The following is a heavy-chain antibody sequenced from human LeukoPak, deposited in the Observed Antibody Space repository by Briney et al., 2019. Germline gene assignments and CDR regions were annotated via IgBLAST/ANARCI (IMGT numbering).Heavy chain of an antibody. Sequence: GGSLRLSCVASGFTFSNYWMTWVRQAPGKGLEGVANIKLDGSEKYYMDSVKGRFTISRDDAKNSLFLQMDSLRAEDTAVYNCARISSRRYYFDHWGQGTLVTVSS. D-gene: IGHD6-13*01. CDR1: GFTFSNYW. V-gene: IGHV3-7*01. CDR3: ARISSRRYYFDH. J-gene: IGHJ4*02. CDR2: IKLDGSEK.